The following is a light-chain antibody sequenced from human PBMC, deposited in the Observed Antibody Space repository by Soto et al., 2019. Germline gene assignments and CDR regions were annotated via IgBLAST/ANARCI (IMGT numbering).Light chain of an antibody. J-gene: IGLJ1*01. CDR1: SSDVGGYNY. V-gene: IGLV2-14*01. Sequence: QSALTQPASVSGSPGQSITISCTGTSSDVGGYNYVSWYQPHPGKDPKLMIYEVSNRPSGVSHRFSGSKSGNTASLTISVLQDEDEEYNYCSSYTISSTYVLGTGTKLTVL. CDR2: EVS. CDR3: SSYTISSTYV.